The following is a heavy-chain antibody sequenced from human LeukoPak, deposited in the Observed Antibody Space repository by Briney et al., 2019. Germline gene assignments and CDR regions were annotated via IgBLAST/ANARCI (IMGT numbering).Heavy chain of an antibody. J-gene: IGHJ4*02. D-gene: IGHD5-12*01. CDR2: INSGHSV. V-gene: IGHV3-48*03. Sequence: GGSLRLSCVVSGFSFSSYEMNWVRQAPGKGLEWVSYINSGHSVHYADSVKGRFTVSRDNARDSLYLQMNSLRAEDTAVYYCARSLSGYITDSLFEQWDQGTLVTVSS. CDR3: ARSLSGYITDSLFEQ. CDR1: GFSFSSYE.